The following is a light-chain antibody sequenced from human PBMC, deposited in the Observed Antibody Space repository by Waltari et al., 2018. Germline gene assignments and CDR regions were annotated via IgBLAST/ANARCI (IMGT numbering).Light chain of an antibody. J-gene: IGLJ3*02. CDR3: NSRDSSGNLRL. CDR2: GKN. CDR1: SLRSYY. Sequence: SSELTQDPAVSVALGQTVRITCQGDSLRSYYASWYQQKAGQAPVLVMFGKNNRPSGISDRFSGSSSGNTASLTITGVQAEDESDYYCNSRDSSGNLRLFGGGTKLTVL. V-gene: IGLV3-19*01.